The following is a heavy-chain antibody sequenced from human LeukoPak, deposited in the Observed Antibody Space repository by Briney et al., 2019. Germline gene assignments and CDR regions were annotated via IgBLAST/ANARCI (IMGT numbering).Heavy chain of an antibody. J-gene: IGHJ4*02. V-gene: IGHV3-9*01. CDR1: GFTFDGYA. CDR2: ISWNSGSI. D-gene: IGHD3-3*01. CDR3: ARSFRATIFGVVTVDY. Sequence: GGSLRLSCAASGFTFDGYAMHWVRQAPGKGLEWVSGISWNSGSIGYADSVKGRFTISRDNAKNSLYLQMNSLRAEDTALYYCARSFRATIFGVVTVDYWGQGTLVTVSS.